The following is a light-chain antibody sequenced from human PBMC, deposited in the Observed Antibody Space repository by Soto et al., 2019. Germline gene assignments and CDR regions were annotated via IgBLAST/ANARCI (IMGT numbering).Light chain of an antibody. CDR2: NTS. V-gene: IGKV3-20*01. J-gene: IGKJ3*01. Sequence: EIVLTQSRCTLSFSPVEGSTVSCRVSQSINSKSLVWYQRKFGQAPRLLIYNTSSRATGIPDRFSGSGSGTDFTLSISRLEPEDFAVYYCQHYGGSFIFGPGTKVDIK. CDR1: QSINSKS. CDR3: QHYGGSFI.